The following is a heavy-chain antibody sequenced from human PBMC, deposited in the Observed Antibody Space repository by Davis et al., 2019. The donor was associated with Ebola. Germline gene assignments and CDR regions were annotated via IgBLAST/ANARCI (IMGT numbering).Heavy chain of an antibody. V-gene: IGHV3-23*01. CDR3: AKDAESRIEWPAASFDY. CDR2: ISGSGGST. CDR1: GFTVSNTY. Sequence: GESLKISCAASGFTVSNTYMSWVRQAPGKGLEWVSAISGSGGSTYYADSVKGRFTISRDNSKNTLYLQMNSLRAEDTAVYYCAKDAESRIEWPAASFDYWGQGTLVTVSS. D-gene: IGHD2-2*01. J-gene: IGHJ4*02.